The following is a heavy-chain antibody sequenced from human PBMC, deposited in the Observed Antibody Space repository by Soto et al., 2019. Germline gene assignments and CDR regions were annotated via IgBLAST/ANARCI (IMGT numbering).Heavy chain of an antibody. CDR2: ISSNGGST. CDR3: ARSGYYDILTGIDY. J-gene: IGHJ4*02. Sequence: EVQLVESGGGLVQPGGSLRLSCAASGFTFSSYAMHWVRQAPGKGLEYVSAISSNGGSTYYANSVKGRFTISRDNSKNTLYLQMGSLRAEDMAVYYCARSGYYDILTGIDYWGQGTLVTVSS. CDR1: GFTFSSYA. V-gene: IGHV3-64*01. D-gene: IGHD3-9*01.